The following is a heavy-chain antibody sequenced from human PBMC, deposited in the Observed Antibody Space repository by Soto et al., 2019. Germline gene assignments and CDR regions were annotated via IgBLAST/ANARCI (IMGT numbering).Heavy chain of an antibody. CDR1: GYSFTNYW. CDR2: TYPGDSDT. Sequence: PGESLKISCKGSGYSFTNYWIAWVRQMPGKGLEWMGITYPGDSDTRYSPSFQGQVTISADKSISAAYLQWSSLKASDTAMYYCARLSYYYDTSGYSPLVYWGQGTLVTVSS. J-gene: IGHJ1*01. V-gene: IGHV5-51*01. CDR3: ARLSYYYDTSGYSPLVY. D-gene: IGHD3-22*01.